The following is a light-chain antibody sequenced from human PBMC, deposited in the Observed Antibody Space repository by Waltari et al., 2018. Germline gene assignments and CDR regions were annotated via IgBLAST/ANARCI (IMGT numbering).Light chain of an antibody. J-gene: IGKJ4*01. CDR3: QQYYSTPLT. Sequence: DIVMTQSPDSLAVSLGERATIHCMSSQSVLHSSNNKNYLAWYQQKPGQPPKLLIYWASTRESGVPDRFSGSGSGTDFTLTISSLQAADVAVYYCQQYYSTPLTFGGGTKVEIK. V-gene: IGKV4-1*01. CDR2: WAS. CDR1: QSVLHSSNNKNY.